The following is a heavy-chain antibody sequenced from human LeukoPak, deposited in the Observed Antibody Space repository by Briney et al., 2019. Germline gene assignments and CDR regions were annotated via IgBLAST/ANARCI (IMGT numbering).Heavy chain of an antibody. V-gene: IGHV3-7*03. CDR3: AKSVRMYYYESSGDALDT. Sequence: GGSLRLSCAASGFTFSSYWMSWVRQAPGKGLEWVANIKQDGSEKYYVDSVKGRFTISRDNSQNTLYLQLNSLRAEDTAVYYCAKSVRMYYYESSGDALDTWGQGTIVTVSS. J-gene: IGHJ3*02. CDR1: GFTFSSYW. D-gene: IGHD3-22*01. CDR2: IKQDGSEK.